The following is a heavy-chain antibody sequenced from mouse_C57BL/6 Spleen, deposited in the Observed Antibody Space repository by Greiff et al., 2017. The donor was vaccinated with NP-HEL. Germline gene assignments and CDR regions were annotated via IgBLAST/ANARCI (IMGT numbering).Heavy chain of an antibody. J-gene: IGHJ4*01. CDR3: ARKGMHYAMDY. CDR2: IDPSDSYT. Sequence: QVQLKQPGAELVKPGASVKLSCKASGYTFTSYWMQWVKQRPGQGLEWIGEIDPSDSYTNYNQKFKGKATLTVDTSSSTAYMQLSSLTSEDSAVYYCARKGMHYAMDYWGQGTSVTVSS. D-gene: IGHD2-10*02. V-gene: IGHV1-50*01. CDR1: GYTFTSYW.